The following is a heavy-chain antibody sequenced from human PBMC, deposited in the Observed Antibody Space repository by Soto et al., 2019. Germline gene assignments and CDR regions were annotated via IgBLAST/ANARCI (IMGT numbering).Heavy chain of an antibody. CDR2: IYYSGTT. Sequence: QLQLQESGPGLVKPSETLSLTCTVSGISVSSSTYYWGWIRQPPGKGLEWIGSIYYSGTTYYNPSLKSRVTLSVDTSKNQFSLKVSSVTAADTAVYYSARRLLLRYFDWPFDYWGQGTLVTVSS. CDR1: GISVSSSTYY. J-gene: IGHJ4*02. V-gene: IGHV4-39*01. D-gene: IGHD3-9*01. CDR3: ARRLLLRYFDWPFDY.